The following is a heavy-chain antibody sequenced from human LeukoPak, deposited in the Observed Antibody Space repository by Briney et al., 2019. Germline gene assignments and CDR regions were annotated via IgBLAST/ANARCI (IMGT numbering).Heavy chain of an antibody. CDR1: GDSITSGGYY. Sequence: SETLSLTCSVSGDSITSGGYYWSWIRQHPRKGLEWIGYIYHSGSTYYNPSLKSRVTISEDTSKNQFSLKLSSVTAADTAVYFCAREEAVAGSPQFDFWGPGTLVTVSS. D-gene: IGHD6-13*01. CDR2: IYHSGST. V-gene: IGHV4-31*02. J-gene: IGHJ4*02. CDR3: AREEAVAGSPQFDF.